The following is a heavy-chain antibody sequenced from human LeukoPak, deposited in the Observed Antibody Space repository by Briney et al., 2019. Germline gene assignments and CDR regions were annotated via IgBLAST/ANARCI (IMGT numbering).Heavy chain of an antibody. CDR3: ARDPQEDSSGSSDY. V-gene: IGHV1-69*04. CDR1: GGTFSSYA. J-gene: IGHJ4*02. Sequence: GASVKVSCKASGGTFSSYAISWVRQAPGQGLDWMGRIIPILGTANYAQKFQGRVTITADKSTSTAYMELSSLRSEDTAVYYCARDPQEDSSGSSDYWGQGTLVTVPS. CDR2: IIPILGTA. D-gene: IGHD3-22*01.